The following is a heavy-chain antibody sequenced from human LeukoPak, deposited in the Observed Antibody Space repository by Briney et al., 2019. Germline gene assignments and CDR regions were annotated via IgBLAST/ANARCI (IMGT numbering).Heavy chain of an antibody. CDR2: ITSSGRTM. CDR1: GFTFSSYQ. CDR3: ARDPEDGDIDY. J-gene: IGHJ4*02. V-gene: IGHV3-48*03. D-gene: IGHD5-24*01. Sequence: QPGGSLRLSCAASGFTFSSYQMNWVRQAPGKGLEWVPYITSSGRTMYYADSVRGRFTISRDNAKNSLYLEMNSLRAEDTAVYYCARDPEDGDIDYWGQGTLVTVSS.